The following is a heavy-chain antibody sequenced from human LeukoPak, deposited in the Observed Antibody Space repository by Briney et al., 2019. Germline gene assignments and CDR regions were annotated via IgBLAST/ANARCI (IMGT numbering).Heavy chain of an antibody. CDR2: INHSGST. Sequence: PSETLSLTCAVYGGSFSGYYWSWIRQPPGKGLEWIGEINHSGSTNYNPSLKSRVTISVDTSKNQFSLKLSSVTAEDTAVYYCARGEYNWNDLHLWGQGTLVTVSS. CDR3: ARGEYNWNDLHL. J-gene: IGHJ5*02. V-gene: IGHV4-34*01. CDR1: GGSFSGYY. D-gene: IGHD1-20*01.